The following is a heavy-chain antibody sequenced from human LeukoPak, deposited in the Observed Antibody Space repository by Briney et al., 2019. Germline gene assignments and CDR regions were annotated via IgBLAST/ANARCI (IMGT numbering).Heavy chain of an antibody. V-gene: IGHV6-1*01. Sequence: SQTLSLTCAISGDSVSSNSAAWNWIRQSPSRGLEWLGRTYYRSKWYNDYAVSVKSRITINPDTSKNQFSLQLNSVTPEDTAVYYCAMANYYYDSSGYRDYYYHMDVWGKGTTVTVSS. CDR2: TYYRSKWYN. D-gene: IGHD3-22*01. CDR3: AMANYYYDSSGYRDYYYHMDV. CDR1: GDSVSSNSAA. J-gene: IGHJ6*03.